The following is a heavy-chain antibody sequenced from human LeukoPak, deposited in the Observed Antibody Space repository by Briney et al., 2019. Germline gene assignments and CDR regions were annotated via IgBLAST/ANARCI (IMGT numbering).Heavy chain of an antibody. CDR1: GFSVNSNY. CDR2: TYSGGST. CDR3: AREAYHYYGMDV. D-gene: IGHD3-16*01. J-gene: IGHJ6*02. Sequence: PGGSLRLSCAASGFSVNSNYMSWVRQAPGKGLEWVSVTYSGGSTYYADSVKGRFTISRDSSKNTVYLQMNSLRAEDTAVYYCAREAYHYYGMDVWGQGTTVTVSS. V-gene: IGHV3-66*01.